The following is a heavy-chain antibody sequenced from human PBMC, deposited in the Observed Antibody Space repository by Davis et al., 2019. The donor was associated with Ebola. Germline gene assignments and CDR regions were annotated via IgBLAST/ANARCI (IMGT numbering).Heavy chain of an antibody. CDR2: IYHSGST. J-gene: IGHJ4*02. V-gene: IGHV4-39*01. D-gene: IGHD3-3*01. CDR1: GDSISSSTYY. CDR3: AGYDFWSGYLDY. Sequence: PSETLSLTCTVSGDSISSSTYYWGWIRQPPGKGLEWIGSIYHSGSTSYYPSLKSRVTISVDTPKNQFSLKLSSVTAADTAVYYCAGYDFWSGYLDYWGQGALVTVSS.